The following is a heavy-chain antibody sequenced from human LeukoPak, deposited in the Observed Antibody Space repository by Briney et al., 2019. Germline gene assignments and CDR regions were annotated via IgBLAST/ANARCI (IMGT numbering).Heavy chain of an antibody. CDR2: IYYSGYT. J-gene: IGHJ4*02. CDR3: ARHAASTMIVVVIPFWYFDY. Sequence: SETLSLSCDISGDSISSGSYYWGWIRQPPGKGLEWIGSIYYSGYTYYNPSLESRATMSIDTSKNQFSLKLSSVTAADTAVYYCARHAASTMIVVVIPFWYFDYWGQGILVTVSS. V-gene: IGHV4-39*01. D-gene: IGHD3-22*01. CDR1: GDSISSGSYY.